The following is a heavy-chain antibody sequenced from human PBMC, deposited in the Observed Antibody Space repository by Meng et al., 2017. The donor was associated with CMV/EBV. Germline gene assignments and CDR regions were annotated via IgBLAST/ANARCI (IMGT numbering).Heavy chain of an antibody. V-gene: IGHV1-69*05. J-gene: IGHJ4*02. Sequence: SVKVSCKASGGTFSSYAISWVRQAPGQGLEWMGGIIPIFGTEKYAQKFQGRVTITTDKSTSTAYMELGSLRSEDTAVYSCASGYDYFDSWGQGTLVTVSS. D-gene: IGHD5-12*01. CDR3: ASGYDYFDS. CDR1: GGTFSSYA. CDR2: IIPIFGTE.